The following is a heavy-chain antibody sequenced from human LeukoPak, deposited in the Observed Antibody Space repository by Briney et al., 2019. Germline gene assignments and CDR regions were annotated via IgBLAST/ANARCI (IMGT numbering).Heavy chain of an antibody. D-gene: IGHD3-3*01. CDR1: GYTFTSYD. CDR2: ISAYNGNT. Sequence: ASVKVSCKASGYTFTSYDINWVRQATGQGLEWMGWISAYNGNTNYAQKLQGRVTMTTDTSTSTAYMELRSLRSDDTAVYYCARGEGNDFWSGYYPNFDYWGQGTLVTVSS. CDR3: ARGEGNDFWSGYYPNFDY. J-gene: IGHJ4*02. V-gene: IGHV1-18*01.